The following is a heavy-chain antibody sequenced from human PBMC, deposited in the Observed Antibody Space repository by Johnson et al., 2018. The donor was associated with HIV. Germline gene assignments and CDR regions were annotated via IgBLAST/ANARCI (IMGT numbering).Heavy chain of an antibody. V-gene: IGHV3-30*04. CDR2: ISYDGSNK. J-gene: IGHJ3*02. D-gene: IGHD3-22*01. Sequence: QVQLVESGGAVVQPGRSLRLSCVASGFTFSSYAMHWVRQAPGKGLDWVALISYDGSNKYYADSVKGRFTISRDNSKNTIYLQMNSLRAEDTAVYYCARVGDSSIGYQPDAFDIWGHVTMFTVSS. CDR1: GFTFSSYA. CDR3: ARVGDSSIGYQPDAFDI.